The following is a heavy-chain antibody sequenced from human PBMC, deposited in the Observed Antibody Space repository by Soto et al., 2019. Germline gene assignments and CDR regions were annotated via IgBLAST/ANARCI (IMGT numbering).Heavy chain of an antibody. CDR1: GFTLSDYS. Sequence: EVQLVESGGGLVQPGGSLRLSCAASGFTLSDYSMHWVRQAAGKGLEYVSAISYKGDTTYYANSVEGRFTISRDNSKNTLYLQMGSLRAEDMAVYYCARVSGLGQAAFDIWGQGTMVTVSS. V-gene: IGHV3-64*01. CDR3: ARVSGLGQAAFDI. CDR2: ISYKGDTT. J-gene: IGHJ3*02. D-gene: IGHD1-1*01.